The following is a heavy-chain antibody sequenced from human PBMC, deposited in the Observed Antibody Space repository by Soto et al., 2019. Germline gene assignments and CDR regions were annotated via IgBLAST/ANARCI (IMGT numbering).Heavy chain of an antibody. D-gene: IGHD2-21*02. CDR3: ASVTTIWSN. V-gene: IGHV1-46*01. CDR1: GYSSSNYY. J-gene: IGHJ4*02. Sequence: QVQVVQSGAEVKEPGASVKVSCKASGYSSSNYYTHWVRQAPGQGLEWMGIVNPYGASSNYAQSFQGRVTQTRDTSTNTDYMALSRLTSDDTAVYYCASVTTIWSNWGQGTLVTVSS. CDR2: VNPYGASS.